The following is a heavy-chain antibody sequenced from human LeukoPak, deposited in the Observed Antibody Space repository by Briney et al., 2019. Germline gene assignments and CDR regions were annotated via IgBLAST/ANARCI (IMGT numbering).Heavy chain of an antibody. CDR2: INPSGSST. CDR1: GYTFTSYY. CDR3: AGDNSVGETAWWFDP. D-gene: IGHD1-26*01. J-gene: IGHJ5*02. V-gene: IGHV1-46*01. Sequence: ASVKVSCKASGYTFTSYYMHWVRQAPGQGLEWMGIINPSGSSTTYAQKFQGRVTMTRDMFTSTDYMELTSLTSDDTAVYYCAGDNSVGETAWWFDPWGQGALVTVSS.